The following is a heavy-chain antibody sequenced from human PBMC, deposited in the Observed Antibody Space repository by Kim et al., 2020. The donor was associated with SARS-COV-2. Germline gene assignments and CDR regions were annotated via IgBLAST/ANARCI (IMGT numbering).Heavy chain of an antibody. CDR2: T. Sequence: TNYNPSLKSRVTRSVPTSKNHLSLKLSSVTAADTAVYYCASGAYLPNFDYWGQGTLVTVSS. D-gene: IGHD3-10*01. J-gene: IGHJ4*02. CDR3: ASGAYLPNFDY. V-gene: IGHV4-59*01.